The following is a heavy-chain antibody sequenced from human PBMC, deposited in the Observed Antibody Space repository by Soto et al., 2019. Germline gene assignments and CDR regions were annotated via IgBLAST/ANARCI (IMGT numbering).Heavy chain of an antibody. Sequence: GWSLRLSCTASGFAFSNYGIHWVRQAPGRGLEWVAVIWSDGTKKFYAGSVRGRFTISRDNSKNTIYLQMNSLRAEDTAVYYCERVSAKGALLWFGELLLSDFEIWGQGTMVTVSS. CDR2: IWSDGTKK. CDR3: ERVSAKGALLWFGELLLSDFEI. CDR1: GFAFSNYG. V-gene: IGHV3-33*01. J-gene: IGHJ3*02. D-gene: IGHD3-10*01.